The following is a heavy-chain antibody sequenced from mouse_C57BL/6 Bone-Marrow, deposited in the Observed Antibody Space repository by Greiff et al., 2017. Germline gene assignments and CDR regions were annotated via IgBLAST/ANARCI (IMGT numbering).Heavy chain of an antibody. CDR2: IRNKANGYTT. J-gene: IGHJ4*01. V-gene: IGHV7-3*01. CDR1: GFTFTDYY. Sequence: EVKLQESGGGLVQPGGSLSLSCAASGFTFTDYYMSWVRQPPGKALEWLGFIRNKANGYTTEYSASVKGRFTISRDNSQSILYLQMNALRAEDSATYYCASHSSGCAMDYWGQGTSVTVSS. D-gene: IGHD3-2*02. CDR3: ASHSSGCAMDY.